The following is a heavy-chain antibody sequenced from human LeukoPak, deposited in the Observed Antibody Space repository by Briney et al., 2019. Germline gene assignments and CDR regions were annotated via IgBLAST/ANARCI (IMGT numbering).Heavy chain of an antibody. V-gene: IGHV5-51*01. D-gene: IGHD3-22*01. J-gene: IGHJ5*02. CDR2: MYPGDSDT. CDR1: GYSFTNHW. CDR3: ARGPYDSSWFDP. Sequence: GESLKIPCKGSGYSFTNHWIGWVRQRPGKGLEWMGIMYPGDSDTRYSPSFQGQVTISADKSISTAYLQWSSLKASDTAMYYCARGPYDSSWFDPWGQGTLVTVSS.